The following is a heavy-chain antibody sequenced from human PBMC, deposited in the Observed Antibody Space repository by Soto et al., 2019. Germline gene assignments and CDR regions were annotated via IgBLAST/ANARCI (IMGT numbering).Heavy chain of an antibody. V-gene: IGHV3-23*01. CDR2: LSGSGGST. J-gene: IGHJ6*03. CDR1: GFTFSNYA. Sequence: GGSLRLSCAASGFTFSNYAMNWVRQTPGKGLEWVSVLSGSGGSTYYADSVKGRFTISRDNSKNTLYLHMISLRAEDTAVYYCAKSVDGNYYYMDVWGKGTMVTVSS. CDR3: AKSVDGNYYYMDV.